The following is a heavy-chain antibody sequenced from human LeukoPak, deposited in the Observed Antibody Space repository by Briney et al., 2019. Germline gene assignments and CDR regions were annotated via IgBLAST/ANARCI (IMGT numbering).Heavy chain of an antibody. CDR1: GGSISSSSYY. J-gene: IGHJ5*02. Sequence: SEALSLTCTVSGGSISSSSYYWGWIRQPPGKGLEWIGSIYYSGNTYYNPSLKSRVTISVDRSKNQFSLKLSSVTAADTAVYYCARGGRGYSYGYWWFDPWGQGTLVTVSS. V-gene: IGHV4-39*07. D-gene: IGHD5-18*01. CDR2: IYYSGNT. CDR3: ARGGRGYSYGYWWFDP.